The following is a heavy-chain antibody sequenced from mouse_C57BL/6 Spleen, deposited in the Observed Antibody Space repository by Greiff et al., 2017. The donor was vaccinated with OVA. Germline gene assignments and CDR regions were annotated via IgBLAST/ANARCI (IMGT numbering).Heavy chain of an antibody. CDR3: AREGDDYPFAY. CDR2: IDPSDSYT. D-gene: IGHD2-4*01. CDR1: GYTFTSYW. Sequence: VQLQQSGAELVKPGASVKLSCKASGYTFTSYWMQWVKQRPGQGLEWIGEIDPSDSYTNYNQKFKGKATLTVDTSSSTAYMQLSSLTSEDSAVYYCAREGDDYPFAYWGQGTLVTVSA. V-gene: IGHV1-50*01. J-gene: IGHJ3*01.